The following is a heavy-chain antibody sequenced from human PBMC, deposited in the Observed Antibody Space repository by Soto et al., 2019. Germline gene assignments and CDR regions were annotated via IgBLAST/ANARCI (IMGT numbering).Heavy chain of an antibody. CDR3: ARINYYDSSDIDY. Sequence: PSETLSLTCTVSGGSISNYYWSWIRQSPVKGLEWIGYIHYTGSTNYNSSLKSRLSIFLDTAKNQFSLKLSSVTAADTAVYYCARINYYDSSDIDYWGQGILVTVSS. D-gene: IGHD3-22*01. V-gene: IGHV4-59*01. J-gene: IGHJ4*02. CDR1: GGSISNYY. CDR2: IHYTGST.